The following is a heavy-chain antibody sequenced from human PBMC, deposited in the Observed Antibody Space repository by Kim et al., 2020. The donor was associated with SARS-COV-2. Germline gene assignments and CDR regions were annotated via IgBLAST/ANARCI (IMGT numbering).Heavy chain of an antibody. CDR1: GFSLSTSGVG. J-gene: IGHJ5*02. CDR2: IYWDDDK. V-gene: IGHV2-5*02. Sequence: SGPTLVKPTQTLTLTCTFSGFSLSTSGVGVGWIRQPPGKALEWLALIYWDDDKRYSPSLKSRLTITKDTSKNQVVLTMTNMDPVDTATYYCAHSPDYYASGGYSTPPGWFDPWGQGTLVTVSS. CDR3: AHSPDYYASGGYSTPPGWFDP. D-gene: IGHD3-10*01.